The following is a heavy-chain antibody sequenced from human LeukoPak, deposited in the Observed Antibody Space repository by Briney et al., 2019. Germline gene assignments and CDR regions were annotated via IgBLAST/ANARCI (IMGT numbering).Heavy chain of an antibody. CDR1: GGCISSGSYY. CDR3: ARLPFDP. Sequence: SETLSLTCTVSGGCISSGSYYWSWIRQPAGRGLEWIGRIYTSGSTNYNPSLKSRVTISVDTSKNQFSLKLSSVTAADTAVYYCARLPFDPWGQGTLVTVSS. J-gene: IGHJ5*02. CDR2: IYTSGST. V-gene: IGHV4-61*02.